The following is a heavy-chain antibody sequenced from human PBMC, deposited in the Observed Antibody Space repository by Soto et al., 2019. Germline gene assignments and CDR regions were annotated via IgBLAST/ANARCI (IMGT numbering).Heavy chain of an antibody. CDR1: GFTFRSYW. CDR3: ARGQTAQIH. V-gene: IGHV3-7*03. J-gene: IGHJ4*02. CDR2: IKQDGSEK. Sequence: EVRLVESGGGLVQPGGSLRLSCAVSGFTFRSYWMTWVRQAPGKGLEWGTNIKQDGSEKFYVESVRGRFNISRDNAKNSLYLQMNSLRAEDTAVYYCARGQTAQIHWGQGTLVTVSS. D-gene: IGHD5-18*01.